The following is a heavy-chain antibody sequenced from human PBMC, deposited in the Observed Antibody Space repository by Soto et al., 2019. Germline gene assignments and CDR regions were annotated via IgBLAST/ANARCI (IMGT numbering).Heavy chain of an antibody. CDR1: GGTFSSYA. CDR2: IIPIFGTA. V-gene: IGHV1-69*13. Sequence: SVKVSCKASGGTFSSYAISWVRQAPGQGLEWMGGIIPIFGTANYAQKFQGRVTITADESTSTAYMELSSLRSEDTAVYYCASWARIKPNISYGHPNWFDPWGHGTLVTVSS. J-gene: IGHJ5*02. CDR3: ASWARIKPNISYGHPNWFDP. D-gene: IGHD5-18*01.